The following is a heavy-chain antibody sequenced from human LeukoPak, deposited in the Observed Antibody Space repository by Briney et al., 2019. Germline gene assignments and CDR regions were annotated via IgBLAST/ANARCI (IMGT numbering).Heavy chain of an antibody. Sequence: PGGSLRLSCAASGFTSSSYAMHWVRQAPGKGLEWVAVISYDGSNKYYADSVKGRFTISRDNSKNTLYLQMNSLRAEDTAVYYCARDLESGSYYELYLFDYWGQGTLVTVSS. CDR3: ARDLESGSYYELYLFDY. CDR2: ISYDGSNK. J-gene: IGHJ4*02. D-gene: IGHD1-26*01. V-gene: IGHV3-30*04. CDR1: GFTSSSYA.